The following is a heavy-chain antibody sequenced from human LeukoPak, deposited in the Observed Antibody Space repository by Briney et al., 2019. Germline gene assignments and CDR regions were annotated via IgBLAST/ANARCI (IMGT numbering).Heavy chain of an antibody. J-gene: IGHJ3*02. CDR1: GFTFSSYW. CDR3: ARELREHGVFDI. V-gene: IGHV3-53*01. CDR2: IYSDGST. D-gene: IGHD1-26*01. Sequence: GGSLRLSCAASGFTFSSYWMSWVRQAPGKGLEWVSVIYSDGSTYNAASVKGRFSISRDNSKNTVYLQMNSLRAEDTAVYYCARELREHGVFDIWGQGTMVTVSS.